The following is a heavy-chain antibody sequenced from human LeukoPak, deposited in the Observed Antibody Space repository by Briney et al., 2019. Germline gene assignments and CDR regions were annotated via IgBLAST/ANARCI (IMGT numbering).Heavy chain of an antibody. CDR2: ISNKGSSSTT. J-gene: IGHJ4*02. D-gene: IGHD6-13*01. CDR3: AKDMLAAGLFFDY. V-gene: IGHV3-11*01. CDR1: GFIFSDYY. Sequence: GGSLRLSCSASGFIFSDYYMGWVRQAPGKGLEWVSYISNKGSSSTTYYADSVKGRFTISRDDAQNSLYLQMNSLRADDTAVYYCAKDMLAAGLFFDYWGQGILVTVSS.